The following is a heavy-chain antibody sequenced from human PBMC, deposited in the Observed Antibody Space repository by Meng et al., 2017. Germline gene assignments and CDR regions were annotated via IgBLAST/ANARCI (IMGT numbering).Heavy chain of an antibody. D-gene: IGHD6-13*01. CDR1: GGSFSGYC. CDR2: INHSGST. V-gene: IGHV4-34*01. Sequence: QLRRWGQGPVKLSASLSLPCAVVGGSFSGYCWCCIRQPPGKGLEWIGEINHSGSTNYHPSIKSRVPISVDPSKIQFSPKLSYVTAADTAVYYCARGGYSSSGGSRYEYFQHWGQGTLVTVSS. J-gene: IGHJ1*01. CDR3: ARGGYSSSGGSRYEYFQH.